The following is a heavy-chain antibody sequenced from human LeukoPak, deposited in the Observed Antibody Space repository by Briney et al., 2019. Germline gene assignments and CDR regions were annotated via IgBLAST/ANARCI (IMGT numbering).Heavy chain of an antibody. J-gene: IGHJ4*02. V-gene: IGHV3-23*01. CDR3: AKDANSHYYDSSGCDY. D-gene: IGHD3-22*01. CDR2: ISGSGGST. CDR1: GFTFNNYA. Sequence: GGSLRLSCAASGFTFNNYAMSWVRQAPGKGLEWVSAISGSGGSTYYADSVKGRFTISRDNSKNTLYLQMNSLRAEDTAVYYCAKDANSHYYDSSGCDYWGQGTLVTVSS.